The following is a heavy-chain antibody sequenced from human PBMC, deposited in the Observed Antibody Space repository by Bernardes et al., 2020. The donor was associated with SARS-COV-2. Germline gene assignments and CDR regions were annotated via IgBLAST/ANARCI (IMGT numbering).Heavy chain of an antibody. CDR2: ISYDGSNK. CDR1: GFIFGSYG. J-gene: IGHJ4*02. V-gene: IGHV3-30*18. D-gene: IGHD3-22*01. Sequence: GSLRLSCAASGFIFGSYGMHWVRQAPGKGLEWVALISYDGSNKYYADSVKGRFTISRDNSKNTLYLQMDSLRAEDTAVYYCAKDRYDSSGYLFDHWGQGTLVIVSS. CDR3: AKDRYDSSGYLFDH.